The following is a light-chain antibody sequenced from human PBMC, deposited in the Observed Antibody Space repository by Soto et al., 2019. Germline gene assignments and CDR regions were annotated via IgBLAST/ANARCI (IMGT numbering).Light chain of an antibody. CDR2: DVS. CDR1: SSDVGGYNY. Sequence: QSALTQPASVSGSPGQSITISCTGTSSDVGGYNYVSWYQQHPGKAPKLMIYDVSNRTSGVSNRFSGSKSGNTASLTISGLQDEDEADYYCSSYTSSSTYVVFGGGTKLTVL. J-gene: IGLJ2*01. CDR3: SSYTSSSTYVV. V-gene: IGLV2-14*01.